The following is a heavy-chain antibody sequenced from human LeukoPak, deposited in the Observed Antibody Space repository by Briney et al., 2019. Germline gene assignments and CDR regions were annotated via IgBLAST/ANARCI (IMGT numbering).Heavy chain of an antibody. J-gene: IGHJ3*02. Sequence: SQTLSLTCTVSGGSISSGDYYWSWIRQPAGKGLEWIGRIYTSGSTNYNPSLKSRVTMSVDTSKNQFSLKLSSVTAADTAVYYCARGIAAAGPNEAFDIWGQGTMVTVSS. CDR3: ARGIAAAGPNEAFDI. CDR1: GGSISSGDYY. V-gene: IGHV4-61*02. D-gene: IGHD6-13*01. CDR2: IYTSGST.